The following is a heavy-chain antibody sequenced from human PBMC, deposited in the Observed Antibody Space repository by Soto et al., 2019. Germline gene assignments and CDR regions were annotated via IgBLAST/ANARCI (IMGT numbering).Heavy chain of an antibody. D-gene: IGHD3-10*01. CDR1: GGTFSSYT. J-gene: IGHJ4*02. CDR3: AREGALGSWSSQFDY. CDR2: IIPILGIA. Sequence: QVQLVQSGAEVKKPGSSVKVSCKASGGTFSSYTISWVRQAPGQGLEWMGRIIPILGIANYAQKFQGRVTITADKSTSTAYMELSSLRSEDTAVYYCAREGALGSWSSQFDYWGQGTLVTVSS. V-gene: IGHV1-69*08.